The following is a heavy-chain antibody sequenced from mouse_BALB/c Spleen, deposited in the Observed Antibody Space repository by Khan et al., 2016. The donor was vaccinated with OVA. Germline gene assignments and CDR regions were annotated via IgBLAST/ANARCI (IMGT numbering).Heavy chain of an antibody. D-gene: IGHD1-1*01. Sequence: EVELVESGGGLVKPGVSLKLSCIASGFTFSTFAMSWVRQTPEKRLEWVATINSDGDYTYYPDSVKGRFTISRDSAKNTLSLQMSSLRSDDTAMYYCARHNYGPFAYWGQGTLVTVSA. V-gene: IGHV5-9-3*01. CDR3: ARHNYGPFAY. CDR2: INSDGDYT. CDR1: GFTFSTFA. J-gene: IGHJ3*01.